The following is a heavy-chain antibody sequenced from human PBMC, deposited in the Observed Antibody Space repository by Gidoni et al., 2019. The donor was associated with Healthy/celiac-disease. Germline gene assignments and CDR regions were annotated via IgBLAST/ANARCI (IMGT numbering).Heavy chain of an antibody. D-gene: IGHD3-10*01. Sequence: EVQLVESGGGLVQPGRSMRLSGEASGFTFDDYAMPWVRQAPGTGLEWVSGISWNSGSIGYADSVKGRFTISRDNAKNSLYLQMNSLRAEDTALYYCAKDRLNYYYGQGYGMDVWGQGTTVTVSS. CDR3: AKDRLNYYYGQGYGMDV. J-gene: IGHJ6*02. CDR2: ISWNSGSI. V-gene: IGHV3-9*01. CDR1: GFTFDDYA.